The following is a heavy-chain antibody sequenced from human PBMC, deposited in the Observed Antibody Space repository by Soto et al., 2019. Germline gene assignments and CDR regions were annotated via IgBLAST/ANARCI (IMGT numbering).Heavy chain of an antibody. CDR3: ARGFSGSSAFDY. CDR2: IYYSGST. D-gene: IGHD1-26*01. V-gene: IGHV4-31*03. Sequence: QVQLQESGPGLVKPSQTLSLTCTVSGGSISSGGYYWSWIRQHPGKGLEWIGYIYYSGSTYYNPSLKSRVTLSVDTSKNQFSLKLSSVTAADTAVYYCARGFSGSSAFDYWGQGTLVTVSS. J-gene: IGHJ4*02. CDR1: GGSISSGGYY.